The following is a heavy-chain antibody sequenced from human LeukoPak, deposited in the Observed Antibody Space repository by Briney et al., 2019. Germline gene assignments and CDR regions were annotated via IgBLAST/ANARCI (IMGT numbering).Heavy chain of an antibody. D-gene: IGHD3-22*01. CDR3: ATRGNHYYDSSGYYYGDY. CDR1: GYTLTELS. CDR2: FDPEDGET. J-gene: IGHJ4*02. V-gene: IGHV1-24*01. Sequence: ASVKVSCKVSGYTLTELSMHWVRQAPGKGLEWRGGFDPEDGETIYEQKFQGRVTMTEDASTDTAYMELSSLRSEDTAVYYCATRGNHYYDSSGYYYGDYWGQGTLVTVSS.